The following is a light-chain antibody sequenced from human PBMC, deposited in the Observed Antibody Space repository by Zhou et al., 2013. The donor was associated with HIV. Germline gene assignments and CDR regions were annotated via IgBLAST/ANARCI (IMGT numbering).Light chain of an antibody. Sequence: VVLTQSPLSLSVTPGESASMSCASSQSLLYSNGYNCLDWYVQKSGQSPQLLIYLSSYRASGVSDRFSGSGSGTNFTLRISKVEAEDVGIYYCMAALQAPFTFGPGTKVDIK. V-gene: IGKV2-28*01. J-gene: IGKJ3*01. CDR3: MAALQAPFT. CDR2: LSS. CDR1: QSLLYSNGYNC.